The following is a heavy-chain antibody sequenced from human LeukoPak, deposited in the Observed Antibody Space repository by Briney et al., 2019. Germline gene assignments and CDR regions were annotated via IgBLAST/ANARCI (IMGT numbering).Heavy chain of an antibody. D-gene: IGHD5-18*01. V-gene: IGHV2-70*04. CDR1: GFSRSTSGMR. CDR2: IDWDDDK. CDR3: ARARGYSYGYFDY. J-gene: IGHJ4*02. Sequence: SGPALAKPTQTLTLTCTFSGFSRSTSGMRVSWIRQPPGKALEWLARIDWDDDKFYSTSLKTRLTISKDTSKNQVVLTMTNMDPVDTATYYCARARGYSYGYFDYWGQGTLVTVSS.